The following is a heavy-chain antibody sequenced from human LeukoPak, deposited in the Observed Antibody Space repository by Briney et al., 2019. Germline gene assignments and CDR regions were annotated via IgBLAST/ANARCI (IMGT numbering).Heavy chain of an antibody. V-gene: IGHV4-4*02. CDR1: GSIXSSNX. Sequence: GSIXSSNXWGWVRQPPGRGLEGIGEIYHNGSTNYKPSLKSRVTISVDKSKNQFSLKLSSVTAADTAVYYCARVGYSDYYDSSGYPLWGQGTLVTVSS. J-gene: IGHJ4*02. CDR3: ARVGYSDYYDSSGYPL. D-gene: IGHD3-22*01. CDR2: IYHNGST.